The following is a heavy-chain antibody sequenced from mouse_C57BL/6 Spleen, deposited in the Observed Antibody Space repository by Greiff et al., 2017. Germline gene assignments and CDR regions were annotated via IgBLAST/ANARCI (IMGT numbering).Heavy chain of an antibody. Sequence: EVQLKESGGGLVQPGGSLKLSCAASGFTFSDYYMYWVRQTPEKRLEWVAYISNGGGSTYYPDTVKGRFTISRDNAKNTLYLQISRLKSEDTAMYYCARDFFYGYDDAMDYWGQGTSVTVSS. CDR3: ARDFFYGYDDAMDY. J-gene: IGHJ4*01. CDR1: GFTFSDYY. V-gene: IGHV5-12*01. CDR2: ISNGGGST. D-gene: IGHD2-2*01.